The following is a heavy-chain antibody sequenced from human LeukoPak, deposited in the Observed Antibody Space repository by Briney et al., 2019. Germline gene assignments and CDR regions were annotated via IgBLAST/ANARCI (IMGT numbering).Heavy chain of an antibody. V-gene: IGHV4-39*07. CDR1: GGSISSNSYY. CDR2: IYYSGST. CDR3: ARGLFSGSYGGYWFDP. J-gene: IGHJ5*02. D-gene: IGHD1-26*01. Sequence: SETLSLTCTVSGGSISSNSYYWGWIRQPPGKGLKWIGSIYYSGSTYYNPSLKSRVTISVDTSKNQFSLKLSSVTAADTAVYYCARGLFSGSYGGYWFDPWGQGTLVTVSS.